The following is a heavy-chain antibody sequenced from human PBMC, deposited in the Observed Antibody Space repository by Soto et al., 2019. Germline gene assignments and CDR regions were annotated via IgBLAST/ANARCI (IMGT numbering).Heavy chain of an antibody. CDR2: INPRGGGT. V-gene: IGHV1-46*03. D-gene: IGHD3-22*01. Sequence: QVQLVQSGAEVRKPGASVKVSCKTSGYIFTDHYIQWVRQAPGQGLEWMGMINPRGGGTTYTERFQGRVAMTRDTYTSTVYMELSSLTPEDTAVYYCGRDSGDYYDECNRPYNAFDKLGQGTLVTVSS. CDR1: GYIFTDHY. CDR3: GRDSGDYYDECNRPYNAFDK. J-gene: IGHJ3*02.